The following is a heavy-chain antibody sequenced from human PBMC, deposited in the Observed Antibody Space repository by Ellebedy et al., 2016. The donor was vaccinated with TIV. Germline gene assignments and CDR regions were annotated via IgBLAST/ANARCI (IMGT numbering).Heavy chain of an antibody. D-gene: IGHD2-8*02. Sequence: AASVKVSCKASGYTFTDYYVHWVRQAPGQGLEWMGTVNPFNGGTGYAQRFQGRVTMTRDTSASTVYMELSSLRSDDTAVYYCAREGGVYYFDYWGQGTLVTVSS. CDR3: AREGGVYYFDY. CDR2: VNPFNGGT. V-gene: IGHV1-46*01. CDR1: GYTFTDYY. J-gene: IGHJ4*02.